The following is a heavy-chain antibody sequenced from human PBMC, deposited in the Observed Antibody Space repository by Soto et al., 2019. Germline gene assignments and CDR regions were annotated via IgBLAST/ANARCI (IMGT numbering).Heavy chain of an antibody. CDR1: GFTFSSYD. CDR3: ARGRSVPAATASRWLNYYYYGMDV. Sequence: PGGSLRLSCAASGFTFSSYDMHWVRQATGKGLEWVSAIGTAGDTYYPGSVKGRFTISRENAKNSLYLQMNSLRAEDTAVYYCARGRSVPAATASRWLNYYYYGMDVWGQGTTVTVSS. CDR2: IGTAGDT. J-gene: IGHJ6*02. D-gene: IGHD2-2*01. V-gene: IGHV3-13*01.